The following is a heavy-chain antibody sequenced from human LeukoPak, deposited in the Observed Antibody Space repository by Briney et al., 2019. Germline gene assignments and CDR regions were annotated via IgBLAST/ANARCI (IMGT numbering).Heavy chain of an antibody. J-gene: IGHJ4*02. CDR1: GFTFSNYW. V-gene: IGHV3-7*01. Sequence: GGSLRLSCVASGFTFSNYWMSWVRQAPGKGLERVANINQDGSEKYSVDSVKGRFTFSRDNAKNSLFLQMNSLRADDTAVYYCARDDSSGYYYFDNWGQGTLVTVTS. CDR3: ARDDSSGYYYFDN. CDR2: INQDGSEK. D-gene: IGHD3-22*01.